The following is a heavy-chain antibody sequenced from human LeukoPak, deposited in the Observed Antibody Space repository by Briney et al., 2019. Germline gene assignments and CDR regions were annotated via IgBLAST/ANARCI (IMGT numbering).Heavy chain of an antibody. CDR1: GDSISSYY. CDR2: IYYSGST. V-gene: IGHV4-59*12. J-gene: IGHJ6*02. D-gene: IGHD4-23*01. CDR3: ARDGRWGMDV. Sequence: PSETLSLTCTVSGDSISSYYWSWIRQPPGKGLEWIGYIYYSGSTNYNPSLKSRVTISVDTSKNQFSLKLSSVTAADTAVYYCARDGRWGMDVWGQGTPVTVSS.